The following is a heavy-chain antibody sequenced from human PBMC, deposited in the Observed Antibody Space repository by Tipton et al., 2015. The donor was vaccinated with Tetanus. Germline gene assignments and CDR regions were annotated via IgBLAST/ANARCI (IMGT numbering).Heavy chain of an antibody. D-gene: IGHD2-2*01. CDR3: ARQCVVPAAENDYGDNAFDS. J-gene: IGHJ4*02. V-gene: IGHV4-34*01. CDR1: GGSFSGYY. Sequence: TLSLTCAVYGGSFSGYYWSWIRQTPGKGLEWIGDISHSGTTAYNPSLKSRVTISVDTSKNQFSLKLSSVTAADTAVYYCARQCVVPAAENDYGDNAFDSWGQGTLVTVSS. CDR2: ISHSGTT.